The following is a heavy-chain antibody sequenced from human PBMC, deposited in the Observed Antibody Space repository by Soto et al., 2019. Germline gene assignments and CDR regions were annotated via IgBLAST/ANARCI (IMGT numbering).Heavy chain of an antibody. CDR1: GGSFSGYY. D-gene: IGHD6-13*01. V-gene: IGHV4-34*01. CDR2: INHSGST. Sequence: SETLSLTCAVYGGSFSGYYWSWIRQPPGKGLEWIGEINHSGSTNYNPSLKSRVTISVDTSKNQFSLKLSSVTAADTAVYYWARTYSSSWYGRTSGPQGNWFDPWGQGTLVTVSS. J-gene: IGHJ5*02. CDR3: ARTYSSSWYGRTSGPQGNWFDP.